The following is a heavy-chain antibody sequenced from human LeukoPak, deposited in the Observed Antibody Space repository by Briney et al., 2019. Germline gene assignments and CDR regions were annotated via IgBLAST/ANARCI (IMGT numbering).Heavy chain of an antibody. CDR2: ISGSGGST. CDR1: GFTFSSYG. V-gene: IGHV3-23*01. J-gene: IGHJ3*02. D-gene: IGHD3-22*01. Sequence: GGSLRLSCAASGFTFSSYGMSWVRQAPGKGLEWVSAISGSGGSTYYADSVKGRFTISRDNSKNTLYLQMNSLRAEDTAVYYCAKDAPYYYDSSGYGGAFDIWGQGTMVTVFS. CDR3: AKDAPYYYDSSGYGGAFDI.